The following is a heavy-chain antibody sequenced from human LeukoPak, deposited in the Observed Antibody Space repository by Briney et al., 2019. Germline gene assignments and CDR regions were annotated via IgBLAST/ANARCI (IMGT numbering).Heavy chain of an antibody. D-gene: IGHD5-24*01. Sequence: GGSLRLSCAASGFTFSTYSMNWVRQAPGQGLEWVSCISSLGSTIYYADSVKGRFTISRDSAKNSLYLQMNSLRAEDTAVYYCARGEQEMATMSIDYWGQGTLVTVSS. CDR3: ARGEQEMATMSIDY. CDR1: GFTFSTYS. CDR2: ISSLGSTI. V-gene: IGHV3-48*01. J-gene: IGHJ4*02.